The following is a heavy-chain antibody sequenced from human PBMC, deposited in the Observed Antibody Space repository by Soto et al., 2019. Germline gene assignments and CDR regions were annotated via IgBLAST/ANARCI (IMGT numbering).Heavy chain of an antibody. V-gene: IGHV3-30*18. Sequence: GGSLRLSCAASGFTFSSYGMHWVRQAPGKGLEWVAVISYDGSNKYYADSVKGRFTISRDNSKNTLYLQMNSLRAEDTAVYYYAKTPHCYGSGSYYIDPWGQGTLVTVSS. CDR2: ISYDGSNK. D-gene: IGHD3-10*01. CDR1: GFTFSSYG. J-gene: IGHJ5*02. CDR3: AKTPHCYGSGSYYIDP.